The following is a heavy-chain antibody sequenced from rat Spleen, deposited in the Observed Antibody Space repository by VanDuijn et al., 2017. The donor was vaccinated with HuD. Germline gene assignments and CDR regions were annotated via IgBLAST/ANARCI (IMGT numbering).Heavy chain of an antibody. CDR2: ISPSGGGT. CDR3: VRQDTSGYSNWFAY. V-gene: IGHV5S13*01. Sequence: EVQLVESGGGLVQPGRSLKLSCAASGFIFSNYDMAWVRQAPTKGLEWVASISPSGGGTYYRDSVKGRFTVSRDNAKSTQFLQMDSLRSEDTATYYCVRQDTSGYSNWFAYWGQGTLVTVSS. J-gene: IGHJ3*01. CDR1: GFIFSNYD. D-gene: IGHD4-3*01.